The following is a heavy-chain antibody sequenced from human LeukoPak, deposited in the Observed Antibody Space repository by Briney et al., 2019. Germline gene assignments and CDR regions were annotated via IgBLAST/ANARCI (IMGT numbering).Heavy chain of an antibody. CDR1: GFTFSSYA. J-gene: IGHJ4*02. D-gene: IGHD2-15*01. V-gene: IGHV3-23*01. CDR2: ISGSDGST. Sequence: PGGSLRLSCAASGFTFSSYAMNWVRQAPGKGLEWVSVISGSDGSTYYADSVKGRFTISSDNSKNTLYLQMNSLRAEDTAVYYCAKRRNHGYSAFDHWGQGTLVTVSP. CDR3: AKRRNHGYSAFDH.